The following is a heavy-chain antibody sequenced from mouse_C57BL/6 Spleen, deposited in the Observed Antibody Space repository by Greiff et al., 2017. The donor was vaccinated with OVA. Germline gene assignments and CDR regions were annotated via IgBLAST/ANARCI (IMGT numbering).Heavy chain of an antibody. CDR1: GYTFTDYY. CDR3: ARWGYYGSSRAFDY. D-gene: IGHD1-1*01. J-gene: IGHJ2*01. Sequence: VQLQQSGPELVKPGASVKISCKASGYTFTDYYMNWVKQSHGKSLEWIGDINPNNGGTSYNQKFKGKATLTVDKSSSTAYMELRSLTSEDSAVYYCARWGYYGSSRAFDYGGQGTTLTVSS. CDR2: INPNNGGT. V-gene: IGHV1-26*01.